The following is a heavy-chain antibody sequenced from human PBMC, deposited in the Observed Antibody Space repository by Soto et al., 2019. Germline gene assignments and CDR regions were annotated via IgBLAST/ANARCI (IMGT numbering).Heavy chain of an antibody. CDR3: ARGYSSGWAYYYDYGMDV. D-gene: IGHD6-19*01. CDR2: IYYSGST. V-gene: IGHV4-59*01. Sequence: SETLSLTCTVSGGSISSYYWIWIRQPPGKGLEWIGYIYYSGSTNYNPSLKSRVTISVDTSKNQSSLKLSSVTAADTAVYYCARGYSSGWAYYYDYGMDVWGQGTTVTVSS. J-gene: IGHJ6*02. CDR1: GGSISSYY.